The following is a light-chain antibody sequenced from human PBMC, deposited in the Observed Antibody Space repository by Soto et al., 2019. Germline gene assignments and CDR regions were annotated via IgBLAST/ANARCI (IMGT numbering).Light chain of an antibody. J-gene: IGKJ2*01. CDR2: GAS. Sequence: EIVMTQSPAALSASPGERVTLSCRASQSISTYVAWYQKKPGQAPRLLVSGASTRATGIPARFSGRGSGTEFTLTISSLQSEDFAVYYCLQYNDWPPMYTFGQGTKLDI. V-gene: IGKV3-15*01. CDR3: LQYNDWPPMYT. CDR1: QSISTY.